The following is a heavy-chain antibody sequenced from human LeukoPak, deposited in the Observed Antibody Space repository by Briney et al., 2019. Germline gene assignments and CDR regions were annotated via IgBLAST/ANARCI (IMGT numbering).Heavy chain of an antibody. D-gene: IGHD3-16*01. CDR1: GFTFSDYY. CDR2: ISSSSSYT. J-gene: IGHJ6*02. CDR3: ARNQQLGGHSYYYYGMDV. Sequence: GGSLRLSCAASGFTFSDYYMSWIRQAPGKGLEWVSYISSSSSYTNYADSVKGRFTISRDNSKNTLYLQMNSLRADDTAIYYCARNQQLGGHSYYYYGMDVWGQGTTVTVSS. V-gene: IGHV3-11*03.